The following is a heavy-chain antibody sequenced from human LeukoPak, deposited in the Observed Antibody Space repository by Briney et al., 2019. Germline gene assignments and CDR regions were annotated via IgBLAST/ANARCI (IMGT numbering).Heavy chain of an antibody. CDR1: GFTFSSYA. CDR2: ISSNGGST. V-gene: IGHV3-64*01. J-gene: IGHJ4*02. CDR3: ARVLGDILTGFFDH. D-gene: IGHD3-9*01. Sequence: GGSLRLSCAASGFTFSSYAMHWVRQAPGKGLEYVSAISSNGGSTYYANSVKGRFTISRDNSKNTLYLQMGSLRAEDMAVYYCARVLGDILTGFFDHWGQGTLVTVSS.